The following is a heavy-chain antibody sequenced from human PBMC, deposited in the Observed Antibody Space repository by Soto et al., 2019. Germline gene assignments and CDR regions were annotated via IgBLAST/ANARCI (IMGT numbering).Heavy chain of an antibody. J-gene: IGHJ4*02. CDR1: GGTLTKYY. V-gene: IGHV4-4*07. Sequence: SETLSLTCTVSGGTLTKYYWSWIRQPAGKGLEWIGRISTSGNVVSKASLKSRVTMSVDTSKSQFSLKLTSVTAADTAVYYCARDNNDFWSLYPLAFDYWGQGALVTVSS. D-gene: IGHD3-3*01. CDR3: ARDNNDFWSLYPLAFDY. CDR2: ISTSGNV.